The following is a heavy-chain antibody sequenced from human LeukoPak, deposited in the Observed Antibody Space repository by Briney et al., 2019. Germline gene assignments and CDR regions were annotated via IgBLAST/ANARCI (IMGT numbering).Heavy chain of an antibody. J-gene: IGHJ5*02. Sequence: ASVKVSCKASGYTFPSYGITWVRQAPGQGLEWMGWISTYNGNTNYAQSLQGRVTMTTDTSTSTVYMELRSLRSDDTAMYYCARGVVRVGGDWFDPWGQGTLVTVSS. CDR3: ARGVVRVGGDWFDP. CDR2: ISTYNGNT. CDR1: GYTFPSYG. D-gene: IGHD1-26*01. V-gene: IGHV1-18*01.